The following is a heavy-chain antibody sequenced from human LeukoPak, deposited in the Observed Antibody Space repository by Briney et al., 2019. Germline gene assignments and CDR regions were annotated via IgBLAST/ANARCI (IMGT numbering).Heavy chain of an antibody. Sequence: GGSLRLSCAASGLTFNNTWMSWVRQAPGKGLEWVGRIKSKTDGGTTEYAAPVKGRFTTSRDDSENTLFLLMDSLKTEDTAVYYCTTTWSSRKGFDYWGQGTLVTVSS. CDR2: IKSKTDGGTT. CDR3: TTTWSSRKGFDY. V-gene: IGHV3-15*01. J-gene: IGHJ4*02. D-gene: IGHD3-10*01. CDR1: GLTFNNTW.